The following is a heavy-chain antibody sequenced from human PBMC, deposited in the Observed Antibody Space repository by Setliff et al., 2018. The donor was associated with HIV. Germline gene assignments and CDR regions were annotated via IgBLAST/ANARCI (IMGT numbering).Heavy chain of an antibody. V-gene: IGHV1-69*13. CDR2: IIPIFGTT. CDR1: GDTFSNYA. CDR3: ARVRSSSSWLLLNYGMDV. D-gene: IGHD6-6*01. J-gene: IGHJ6*02. Sequence: GASVKVSCKASGDTFSNYAFSWVRQAPGQGLEWMERIIPIFGTTSCAQKFQGRVTITADESTSTAYMELSSLRSGDTAVYYCARVRSSSSWLLLNYGMDVWGQGTTVTVSS.